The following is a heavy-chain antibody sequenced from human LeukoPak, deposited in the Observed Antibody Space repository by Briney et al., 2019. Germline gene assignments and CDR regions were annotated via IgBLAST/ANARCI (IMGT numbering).Heavy chain of an antibody. CDR3: ARHLGIAAAGHFDY. V-gene: IGHV4-59*08. Sequence: SETLSLTCTVSGGSISRYYWSWIRQPPGKGLEWIGYIYYSGSTNYNPSLKSRVTISVDTSKNQFSLKLSSVTAADTAVYYCARHLGIAAAGHFDYWGQGTLVTVSS. J-gene: IGHJ4*02. CDR1: GGSISRYY. CDR2: IYYSGST. D-gene: IGHD6-13*01.